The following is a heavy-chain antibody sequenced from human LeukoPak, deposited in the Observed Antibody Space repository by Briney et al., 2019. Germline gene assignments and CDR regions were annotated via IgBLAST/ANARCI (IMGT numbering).Heavy chain of an antibody. CDR3: ARTPARWDYYGSGSYYKFDY. J-gene: IGHJ4*02. D-gene: IGHD3-10*01. Sequence: SETLSLTCAVSGESFSGYYWNWIRQSPGKGLEWIGEINHSGSTNFNPSLKSRVAISVDTSQKQVSLRLTSVTAADTAVYYCARTPARWDYYGSGSYYKFDYWGQGTLVTVSS. V-gene: IGHV4-34*01. CDR2: INHSGST. CDR1: GESFSGYY.